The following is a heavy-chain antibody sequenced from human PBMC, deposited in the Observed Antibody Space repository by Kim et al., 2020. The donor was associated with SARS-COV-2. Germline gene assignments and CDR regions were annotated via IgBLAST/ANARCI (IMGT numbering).Heavy chain of an antibody. V-gene: IGHV1-2*04. CDR1: GYTFTGYY. D-gene: IGHD3-10*01. CDR3: AREFPGGSGTTDGFYI. Sequence: ASVKFSCKASGYTFTGYYMHWVRQAPGQGLEWMGWINPKSGGTNYAQKFQGWVTMTRDTSISTGYMELRRLRSDDTAVYYCAREFPGGSGTTDGFYIWGQGTLVTVSS. CDR2: INPKSGGT. J-gene: IGHJ3*02.